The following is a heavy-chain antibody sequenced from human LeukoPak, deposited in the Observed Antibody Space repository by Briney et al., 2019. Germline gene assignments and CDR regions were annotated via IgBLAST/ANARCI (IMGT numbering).Heavy chain of an antibody. Sequence: GGSLRLSCAASGFTFSSYEMNWVRQAPGKGLEWVSYISRSGFTIHYADSVKGRFTISRDNAKNSLYLQMNSLGAEDTAVYYCARYGRYRAFDIWGQGTMVTVSS. CDR3: ARYGRYRAFDI. D-gene: IGHD1-26*01. CDR2: ISRSGFTI. V-gene: IGHV3-48*03. CDR1: GFTFSSYE. J-gene: IGHJ3*02.